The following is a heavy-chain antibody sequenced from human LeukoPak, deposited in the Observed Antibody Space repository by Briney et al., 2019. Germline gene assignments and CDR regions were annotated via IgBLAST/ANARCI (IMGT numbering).Heavy chain of an antibody. CDR2: ISSSSSYI. V-gene: IGHV3-21*04. CDR1: GFTFSSYS. D-gene: IGHD2-15*01. CDR3: AKDMGVVVATDYYGMDV. J-gene: IGHJ6*02. Sequence: GGSLRLSCAASGFTFSSYSMNWVRQAPGKGLEWVSSISSSSSYIYYADSVKGRFTISRDNAKNSLYLQMNSLRAEDTALYYCAKDMGVVVATDYYGMDVWGQGTTVTVSS.